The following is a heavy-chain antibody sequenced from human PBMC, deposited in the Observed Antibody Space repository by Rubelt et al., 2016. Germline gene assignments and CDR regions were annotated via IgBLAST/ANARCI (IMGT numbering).Heavy chain of an antibody. D-gene: IGHD6-13*01. Sequence: EVQLVESGGGLVQPGGSLRLSCAASGFTFSSYSMNWVRQAPGKGLVWVSRINSDGSSTSYADSVKGRFTISRYNAKNTLYLQMNSLRAEDTAVYYCAREVRDIAAAGNGRFDYWGQGTLVTVSS. V-gene: IGHV3-74*01. CDR3: AREVRDIAAAGNGRFDY. CDR2: INSDGSST. CDR1: GFTFSSYS. J-gene: IGHJ4*02.